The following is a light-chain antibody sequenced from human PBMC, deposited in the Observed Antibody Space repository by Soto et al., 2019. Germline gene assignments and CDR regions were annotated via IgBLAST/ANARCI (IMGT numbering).Light chain of an antibody. Sequence: DIQMTQSPSSVSASVGDTVTITCRASQDISNLLAWYQQLPGKAPQLLIYAASTLQGGVPSRFSGSRSATDFTLTISSLQPGDFATYFCQQAKSFPLTFGGGTKVEI. V-gene: IGKV1-12*01. CDR2: AAS. CDR3: QQAKSFPLT. CDR1: QDISNL. J-gene: IGKJ4*01.